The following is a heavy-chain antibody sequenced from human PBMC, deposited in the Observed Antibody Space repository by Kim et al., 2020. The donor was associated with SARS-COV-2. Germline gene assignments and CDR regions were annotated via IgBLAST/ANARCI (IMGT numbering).Heavy chain of an antibody. CDR3: ARLPITMVRGVPFDY. J-gene: IGHJ4*02. V-gene: IGHV5-10-1*01. D-gene: IGHD3-10*01. CDR2: IDPSDSYT. Sequence: GESLKISCKGSGYSFTSYWISWVRQMPGKGLEWMGRIDPSDSYTNYSPSFQGHVTISADKSISTAYLQWSSLKASDTAMYYCARLPITMVRGVPFDYWGQGTLVTVSS. CDR1: GYSFTSYW.